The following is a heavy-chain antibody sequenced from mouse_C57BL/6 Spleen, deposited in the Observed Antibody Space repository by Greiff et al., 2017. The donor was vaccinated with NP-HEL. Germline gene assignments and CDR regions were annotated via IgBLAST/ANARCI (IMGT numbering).Heavy chain of an antibody. D-gene: IGHD1-1*01. CDR1: GFSLTSYG. J-gene: IGHJ4*01. CDR3: ARSHYYGSSYGGGYAMDY. V-gene: IGHV2-2*01. Sequence: VKLVESGPGLVQPSQSLSITCTVSGFSLTSYGVHWVRQSPGKGLEWLGVIWSGGSTDYNEAFISSLSISKDNSKSQVFFKMNRRQADDTAIYYCARSHYYGSSYGGGYAMDYWGQGTSVTVSS. CDR2: IWSGGST.